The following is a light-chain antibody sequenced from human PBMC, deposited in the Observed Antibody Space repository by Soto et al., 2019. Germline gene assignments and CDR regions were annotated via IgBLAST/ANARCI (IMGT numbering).Light chain of an antibody. J-gene: IGKJ1*01. V-gene: IGKV3-20*01. CDR1: QSVTTSF. Sequence: IVLTQSPGTVSVSPGDRATLSCRASQSVTTSFLAWYQQKPGQPPRLLIYSASGRATGIPDRFSGSGSGTDFTLSISSLEPEDSAVYYCQQYGSAPRTFGQGTKVDI. CDR3: QQYGSAPRT. CDR2: SAS.